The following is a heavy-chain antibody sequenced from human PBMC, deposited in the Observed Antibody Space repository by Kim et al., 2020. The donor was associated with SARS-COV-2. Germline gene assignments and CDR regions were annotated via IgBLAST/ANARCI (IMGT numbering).Heavy chain of an antibody. V-gene: IGHV3-11*01. D-gene: IGHD3-3*01. J-gene: IGHJ3*02. CDR2: ISSSGSTI. CDR1: GFTFSDYY. Sequence: GGSLRLSCAASGFTFSDYYMSWIRQAPGKGLEWVSYISSSGSTIYYADSVKGRFTISRDNAKNSLYLQMNSLRAEDTAVYYCANAQGGYDFWSGYFLGSERKADDAFDIWGQGTMVTVSS. CDR3: ANAQGGYDFWSGYFLGSERKADDAFDI.